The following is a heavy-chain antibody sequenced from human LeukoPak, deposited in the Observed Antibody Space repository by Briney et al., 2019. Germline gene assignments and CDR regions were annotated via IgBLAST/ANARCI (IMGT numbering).Heavy chain of an antibody. D-gene: IGHD3-9*01. CDR1: GFTFSRYA. V-gene: IGHV3-23*01. J-gene: IGHJ4*02. Sequence: GGSLRLSCAASGFTFSRYAMSWVRQAPGKGLEWVSAISGSGGSTYYADSVKGRFTISRDNSKNTLYLQMNSLRAEDTAVYYCATKGYDILTGHFDYWGQGTLVTVSS. CDR2: ISGSGGST. CDR3: ATKGYDILTGHFDY.